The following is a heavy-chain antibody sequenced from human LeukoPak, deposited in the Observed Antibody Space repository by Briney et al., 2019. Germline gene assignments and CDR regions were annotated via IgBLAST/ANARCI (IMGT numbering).Heavy chain of an antibody. CDR1: GGTFSSYA. CDR3: ARDYYDSSGYAGFDY. J-gene: IGHJ4*02. V-gene: IGHV1-69*13. Sequence: GASVKVSCKASGGTFSSYAISWVRQAPGQGLEWMGGIIPIFGTANYAQKFQGGVTITADESTSTAYMELSSLRSEDTAVYYCARDYYDSSGYAGFDYWGQGTLVTVSS. D-gene: IGHD3-22*01. CDR2: IIPIFGTA.